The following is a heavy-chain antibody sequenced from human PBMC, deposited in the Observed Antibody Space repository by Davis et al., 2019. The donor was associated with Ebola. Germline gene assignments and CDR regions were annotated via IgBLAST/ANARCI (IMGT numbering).Heavy chain of an antibody. J-gene: IGHJ4*02. CDR3: ARSEPPDY. Sequence: GESLKISCAASGFTFSSYGMHWVRQAPGKGLEWVAVISYDGSNKYYADSVKGRFTISRDNAKNSLYLQMNGLRAEDTAVYYCARSEPPDYWGQGTLVTVSS. D-gene: IGHD1-14*01. V-gene: IGHV3-30*03. CDR2: ISYDGSNK. CDR1: GFTFSSYG.